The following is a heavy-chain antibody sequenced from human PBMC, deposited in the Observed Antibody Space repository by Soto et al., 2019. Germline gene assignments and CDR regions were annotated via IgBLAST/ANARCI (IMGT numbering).Heavy chain of an antibody. V-gene: IGHV1-69*13. CDR2: IIPIFGTA. CDR3: ARLHMVRGANGYYYHGMDV. CDR1: GGTFSSYA. D-gene: IGHD3-10*01. Sequence: SVKVSCKASGGTFSSYAISWVRQAPGQGLEWMGGIIPIFGTANYAQKFQGRVTITADESTSTAYMELSSLRSENTAAYYCARLHMVRGANGYYYHGMDVWGQGTTVTVSS. J-gene: IGHJ6*02.